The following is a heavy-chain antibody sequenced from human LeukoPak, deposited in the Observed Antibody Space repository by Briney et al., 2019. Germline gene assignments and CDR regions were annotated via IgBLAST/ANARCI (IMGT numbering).Heavy chain of an antibody. D-gene: IGHD2-15*01. CDR3: AKVFAAFTPLFAFDI. J-gene: IGHJ3*02. CDR2: ISGSGGRT. Sequence: GGSLRLSCAASGFTFSSYAMSWVRQAPGKGLEWVSSISGSGGRTHYADSVRGRFTISRDNSKNTLYLQMNSLRAEDTAVYYCAKVFAAFTPLFAFDIWGQGTMVTVSS. V-gene: IGHV3-23*01. CDR1: GFTFSSYA.